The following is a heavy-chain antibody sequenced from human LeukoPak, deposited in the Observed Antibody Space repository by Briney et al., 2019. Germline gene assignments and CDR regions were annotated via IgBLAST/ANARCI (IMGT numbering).Heavy chain of an antibody. D-gene: IGHD1-1*01. CDR3: ARGFSVWTGYYYYYGMDV. CDR2: IYYSGST. V-gene: IGHV4-59*01. J-gene: IGHJ6*02. CDR1: GGSISNYY. Sequence: KRPETMSLTCSVSGGSISNYYWSWIRQPPGMGLEWIGNIYYSGSTDYNPSLKSPVTMSVDTSKNQFSLKMSSVTAADTAVYYCARGFSVWTGYYYYYGMDVWGLGTTVAVSS.